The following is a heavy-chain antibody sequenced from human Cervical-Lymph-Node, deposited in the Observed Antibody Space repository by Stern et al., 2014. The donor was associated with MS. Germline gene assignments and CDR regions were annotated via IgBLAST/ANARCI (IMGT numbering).Heavy chain of an antibody. Sequence: VQLVQSGAEVKKPGASVKVSCEASGFRFSDYYIHWVRQAPGQGLEWMGCINPKNGDTQSAQRFQGRVSMTRDTSISTAYMELSSLKSDDTAMYYCGRGIKTFDPWGQGTLVTVSS. CDR1: GFRFSDYY. D-gene: IGHD5-24*01. CDR3: GRGIKTFDP. CDR2: INPKNGDT. V-gene: IGHV1-2*02. J-gene: IGHJ5*02.